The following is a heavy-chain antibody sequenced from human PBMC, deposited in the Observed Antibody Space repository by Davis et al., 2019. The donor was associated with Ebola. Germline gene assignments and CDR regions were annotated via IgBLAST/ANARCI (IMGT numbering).Heavy chain of an antibody. Sequence: PSETLSLTCAVYGGSFSGYYWSWIRQPPGKGLEWIGEINHSGSTNYNPSLKSRVTISVDTSKNQFSLKLSSVTAADTAVYYCARGSDYGVSAYDYWGQGTLVTVSS. CDR2: INHSGST. CDR1: GGSFSGYY. V-gene: IGHV4-34*01. CDR3: ARGSDYGVSAYDY. J-gene: IGHJ4*02. D-gene: IGHD4-17*01.